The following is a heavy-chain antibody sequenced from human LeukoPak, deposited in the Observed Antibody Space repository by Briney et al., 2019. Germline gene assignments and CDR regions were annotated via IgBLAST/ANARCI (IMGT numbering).Heavy chain of an antibody. J-gene: IGHJ2*01. CDR1: GGSISNYY. CDR3: ARRGNYYDSSGYYHHWYFDL. V-gene: IGHV4-59*08. CDR2: ISYSGST. D-gene: IGHD3-22*01. Sequence: SETLSLTCTVSGGSISNYYWSWVRQPPGKGLEWIGYISYSGSTNYNPSLKSRVTISVDTSKNQFSLKLSSVTAADTAVYCCARRGNYYDSSGYYHHWYFDLWSPGTLVTVPS.